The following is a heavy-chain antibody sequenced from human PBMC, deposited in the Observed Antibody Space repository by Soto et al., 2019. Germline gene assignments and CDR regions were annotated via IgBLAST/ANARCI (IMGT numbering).Heavy chain of an antibody. D-gene: IGHD1-7*01. CDR3: ARDRKLELPGNYYYYGMDV. Sequence: SETLSLTCSVSGGSIRDYFSTWIRQSPGRGLEWIGYISSSGTVKYNSSLKSRVTISLDRSRNQFSLKLSSVTAADTAVYFCARDRKLELPGNYYYYGMDVWGQGTTVTVYS. V-gene: IGHV4-59*01. CDR1: GGSIRDYF. J-gene: IGHJ6*02. CDR2: ISSSGTV.